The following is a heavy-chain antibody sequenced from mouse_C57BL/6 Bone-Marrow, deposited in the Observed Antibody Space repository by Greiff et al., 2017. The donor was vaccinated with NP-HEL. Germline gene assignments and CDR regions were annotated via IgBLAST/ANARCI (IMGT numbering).Heavy chain of an antibody. CDR2: INPNNGGT. CDR3: ARAPITTVVATGYFDY. J-gene: IGHJ2*01. CDR1: GYTFTDYN. D-gene: IGHD1-1*01. Sequence: EVQLQQSGPELVKPGASVKIPCKASGYTFTDYNMDWVKQSHGKSLEWIGDINPNNGGTIYNQKFKGKATLTVDKSSSTAYIELRSLTSEDTAVYYCARAPITTVVATGYFDYWGQGTTLTVSS. V-gene: IGHV1-18*01.